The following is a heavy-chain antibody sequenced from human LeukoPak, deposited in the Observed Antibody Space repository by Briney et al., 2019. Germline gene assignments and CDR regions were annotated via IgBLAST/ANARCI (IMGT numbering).Heavy chain of an antibody. V-gene: IGHV4-31*03. D-gene: IGHD3-22*01. CDR2: IYYSGNT. CDR3: AREKTAYYYDSSGYSEGAFDI. J-gene: IGHJ3*02. Sequence: SETLSLTCTVSGGSISSGDNYWSWIRQHPGKGLEWIGYIYYSGNTQHNPSLKSRITISIDTSKSQFSLKLSSVTAADTAVYYCAREKTAYYYDSSGYSEGAFDIWGQGTMVTVSS. CDR1: GGSISSGDNY.